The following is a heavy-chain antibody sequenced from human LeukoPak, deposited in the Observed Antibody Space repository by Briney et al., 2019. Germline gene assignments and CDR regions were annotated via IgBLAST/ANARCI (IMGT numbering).Heavy chain of an antibody. Sequence: ASVKVSCKASGYTFTGYYMHWVRQAPGQGLEWMGWINPNSGGTNYAQKFQGRVTITADKSTSTAYMELSSLRSEDTAVYYCARKYGDYTNDAFDIWGQGTMVTVSS. CDR2: INPNSGGT. J-gene: IGHJ3*02. V-gene: IGHV1-2*02. CDR3: ARKYGDYTNDAFDI. CDR1: GYTFTGYY. D-gene: IGHD4-17*01.